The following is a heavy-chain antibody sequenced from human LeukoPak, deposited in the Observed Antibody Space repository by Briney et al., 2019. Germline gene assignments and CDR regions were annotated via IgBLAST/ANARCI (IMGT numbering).Heavy chain of an antibody. Sequence: ASVKVSCKASGYTFTSYYMHWVRQAPGKGLEWMGGFDPEDGGTIYAQKFQGRVTMTEDTSTDTAYMELSSLRSEDTAVYYCATDHDAFDIWAKGQWSPSLQ. CDR3: ATDHDAFDI. CDR2: FDPEDGGT. J-gene: IGHJ3*02. CDR1: GYTFTSYY. V-gene: IGHV1-24*01.